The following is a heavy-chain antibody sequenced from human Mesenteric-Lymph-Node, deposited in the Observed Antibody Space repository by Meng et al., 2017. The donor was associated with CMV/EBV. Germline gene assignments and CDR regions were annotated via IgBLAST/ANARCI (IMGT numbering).Heavy chain of an antibody. Sequence: GESLKISCAASGFTFSSYAMHWVRQAPGKGLEWVAVISYDGSNKYYADSVKGRFTISRDNSRNTLYLQTNSLRAEDTALYYCAKDMMTSHWGQGTLVTVSS. D-gene: IGHD3-16*01. CDR3: AKDMMTSH. CDR1: GFTFSSYA. CDR2: ISYDGSNK. J-gene: IGHJ4*02. V-gene: IGHV3-30-3*02.